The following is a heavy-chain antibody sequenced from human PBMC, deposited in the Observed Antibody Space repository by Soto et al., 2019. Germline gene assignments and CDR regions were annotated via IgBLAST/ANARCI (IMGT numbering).Heavy chain of an antibody. CDR1: GFTFSSYG. CDR3: ARDQGRGYNYGFDY. J-gene: IGHJ4*02. Sequence: QVQLVESGGGVVQPGRSLRLSCAASGFTFSSYGMHWVRQSPGKGLEWVAVIWYDGSNKYYADSVKGRFTITRDNSKNTLYVQMNSLRAEDTAVYYCARDQGRGYNYGFDYWGQGTLVTVSS. V-gene: IGHV3-33*01. CDR2: IWYDGSNK. D-gene: IGHD5-18*01.